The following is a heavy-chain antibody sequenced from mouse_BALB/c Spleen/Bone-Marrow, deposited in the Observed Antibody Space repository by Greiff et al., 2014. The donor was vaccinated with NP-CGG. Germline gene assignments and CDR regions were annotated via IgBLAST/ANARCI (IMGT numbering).Heavy chain of an antibody. V-gene: IGHV4-1*02. CDR3: ARAKYGNPWFAY. J-gene: IGHJ3*01. CDR2: INPDSSTI. D-gene: IGHD2-10*02. CDR1: GFDFSRYW. Sequence: EVKLQESGGGLVQPGGSLKLSCAASGFDFSRYWMNWVRQAPGNGLEWIGEINPDSSTINYTPSLKDKFIISRDNAKNTLCLQMNKVRSEDTAFYYCARAKYGNPWFAYWGQGTLVTVSA.